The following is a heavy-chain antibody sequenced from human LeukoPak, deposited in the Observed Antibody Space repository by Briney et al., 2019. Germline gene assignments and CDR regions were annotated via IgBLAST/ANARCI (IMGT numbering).Heavy chain of an antibody. V-gene: IGHV4-31*03. D-gene: IGHD3-22*01. CDR3: ARDSGYYDSSGYSPDAFDI. CDR1: GGSISSGGYY. CDR2: IYYSGST. J-gene: IGHJ3*02. Sequence: PSETLSLTCTVSGGSISSGGYYWSWIRQHPGKGLEWIGYIYYSGSTYYNPSLKGRVTTSVDTSTKQFSLKLSSVTAADTAVYYCARDSGYYDSSGYSPDAFDIWGQGTMVTVSS.